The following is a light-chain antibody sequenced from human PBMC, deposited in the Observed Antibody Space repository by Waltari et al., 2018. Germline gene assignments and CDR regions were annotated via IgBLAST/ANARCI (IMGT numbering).Light chain of an antibody. CDR1: QGISNS. CDR3: QQYYSTS. V-gene: IGKV1-NL1*01. CDR2: AAS. Sequence: DIQMTQSPSSLSASVGDRVTITCRASQGISNSLAWYQQKPGKAPKLLLYAASRLESGVPSRFSGSGSGTDYTLTISSLQPEDFATYYCQQYYSTSFGQGTRLEIK. J-gene: IGKJ5*01.